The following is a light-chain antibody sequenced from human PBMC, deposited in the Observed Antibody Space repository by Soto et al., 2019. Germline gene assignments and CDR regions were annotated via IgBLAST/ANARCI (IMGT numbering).Light chain of an antibody. V-gene: IGKV3D-20*02. CDR1: QSVSSSN. CDR3: QQRHMWPIT. CDR2: GAS. J-gene: IGKJ5*01. Sequence: EIVLTQSPGTLSLSPGDRATLYCRASQSVSSSNLAWYQQKRGQSPRLLIYGASSRATGIPPRFSGSGSGTDFTLTISSLEPEDSAVYYCQQRHMWPITFGQGTRLEIK.